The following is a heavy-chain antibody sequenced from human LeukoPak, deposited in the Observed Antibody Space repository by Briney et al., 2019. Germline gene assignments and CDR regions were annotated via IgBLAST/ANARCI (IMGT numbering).Heavy chain of an antibody. CDR2: ISYDGSNK. CDR1: GFTFSSYA. Sequence: GGSLRLSCAASGFTFSSYAMHWVRQAPGKGLEWVAVISYDGSNKYYADSVKGRFTISRDNSKNTLYLQMNSLRAEDTAVYYCARDLHSSSSSYWGQGTLVTVSP. CDR3: ARDLHSSSSSY. D-gene: IGHD6-13*01. V-gene: IGHV3-30*04. J-gene: IGHJ4*02.